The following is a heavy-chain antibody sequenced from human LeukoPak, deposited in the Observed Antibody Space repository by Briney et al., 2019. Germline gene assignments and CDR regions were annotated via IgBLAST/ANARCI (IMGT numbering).Heavy chain of an antibody. CDR3: ARASYSIGYNWFDP. CDR2: ICSSSSTI. CDR1: GFTFSSYS. Sequence: GGSLRLSCAASGFTFSSYSMNWVRQAPGKGLEWVSYICSSSSTIYYADSVKGRFTISRDNAKNSLYLQMNGLRAEHTAVYYCARASYSIGYNWFDPWGQGTLVTVSS. D-gene: IGHD1-26*01. J-gene: IGHJ5*02. V-gene: IGHV3-48*01.